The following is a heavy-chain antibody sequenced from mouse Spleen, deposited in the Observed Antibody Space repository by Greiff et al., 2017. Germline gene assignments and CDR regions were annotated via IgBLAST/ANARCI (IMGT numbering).Heavy chain of an antibody. Sequence: EVQLQQSVAELVRPGASVKLSCTASGFNIENTFIHWVKQRPEQGPEWIGRINPPNGNSKSAPKFQDKATITADTSSNTAYLQLSSLTSEDTAIYYCAIHYGYDAWFAYWGQGTLVTVSA. CDR2: INPPNGNS. CDR3: AIHYGYDAWFAY. J-gene: IGHJ3*01. D-gene: IGHD2-2*01. V-gene: IGHV14-3*01. CDR1: GFNIENTF.